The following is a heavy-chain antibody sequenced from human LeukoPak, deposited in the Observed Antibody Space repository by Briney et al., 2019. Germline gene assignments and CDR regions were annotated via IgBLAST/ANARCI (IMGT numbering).Heavy chain of an antibody. J-gene: IGHJ4*02. Sequence: GGSLRLSCAASGFTFSNFAMSWVRQAPGKGLEWVSAISGSGGSTYYADSVKGRFTISRDNSKNTLYLQMNSLRAEDTAVYYCAKGYEVSSFDYWGQGTLVTVSS. V-gene: IGHV3-23*01. CDR1: GFTFSNFA. D-gene: IGHD2-2*01. CDR2: ISGSGGST. CDR3: AKGYEVSSFDY.